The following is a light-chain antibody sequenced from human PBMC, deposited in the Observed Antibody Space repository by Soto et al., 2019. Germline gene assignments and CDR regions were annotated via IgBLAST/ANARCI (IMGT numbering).Light chain of an antibody. J-gene: IGLJ2*01. CDR3: SSYAGNNIVV. CDR1: SSDVGGYNS. V-gene: IGLV2-8*01. CDR2: EVS. Sequence: QSVLTQPPSASGSPGHSVTISCTGTSSDVGGYNSVSWYQQHPGKAPKLMIYEVSKRPSGVPDRFSGSKSGNTASLTVSGLQAEDEADYYCSSYAGNNIVVFGGGPSSPS.